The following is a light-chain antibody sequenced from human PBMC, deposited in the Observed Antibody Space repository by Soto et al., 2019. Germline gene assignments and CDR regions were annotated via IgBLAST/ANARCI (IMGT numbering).Light chain of an antibody. J-gene: IGKJ4*01. CDR3: QQYESSPSLT. V-gene: IGKV3-20*01. CDR2: GAS. CDR1: QSVGSAY. Sequence: EIVLTQSPGTLSLSPGERATLSCRASQSVGSAYLAWYQQRPGQAPRLLIYGASTRATGVPDRFTGSGSGTDFTLTINRLEPEDFAGYYWQQYESSPSLTFGGGTKVEIK.